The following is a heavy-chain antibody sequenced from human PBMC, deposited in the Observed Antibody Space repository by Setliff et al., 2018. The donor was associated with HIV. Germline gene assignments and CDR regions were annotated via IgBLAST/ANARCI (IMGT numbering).Heavy chain of an antibody. CDR2: IDQDGSEK. D-gene: IGHD3-3*02. CDR3: TRKLAPGHGMDV. J-gene: IGHJ6*02. CDR1: GFTFSTYW. Sequence: GGSLRLSCAASGFTFSTYWMIWVRQAPGKGLEWVANIDQDGSEKNHVDSVKGRFTISRDNARNSLYLQMDSLRVEDTTVYYCTRKLAPGHGMDVWGQGTTVTVSS. V-gene: IGHV3-7*01.